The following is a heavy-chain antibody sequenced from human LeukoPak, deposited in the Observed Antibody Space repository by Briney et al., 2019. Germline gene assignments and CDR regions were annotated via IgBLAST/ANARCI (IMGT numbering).Heavy chain of an antibody. Sequence: GGSLRLSCAASGFTFSSYAMSWVRQAPGKGLEWVSTISGSGAGTYYADSVKGRFTISSDNPKNTLYLQMNSLRAEDTAIYYCAKGTRGSGTSYNDDYWGQGTLVTVSS. V-gene: IGHV3-23*01. J-gene: IGHJ4*02. D-gene: IGHD3-10*01. CDR3: AKGTRGSGTSYNDDY. CDR1: GFTFSSYA. CDR2: ISGSGAGT.